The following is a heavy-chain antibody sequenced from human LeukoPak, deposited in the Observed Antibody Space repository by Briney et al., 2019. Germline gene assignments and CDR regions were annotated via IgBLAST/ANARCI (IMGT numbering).Heavy chain of an antibody. CDR2: INPNSGGT. V-gene: IGHV1-2*02. Sequence: ASVKVSCKASGYTFTGYYMHWVRQAPGQGLEWMGWINPNSGGTNYAQKFQGRVTMTRDTSISTAYMELSRLRSDGTAVYYCATPGGNGYDFWSGYTNYYYYYYMDVWGRGATVTVSS. CDR1: GYTFTGYY. CDR3: ATPGGNGYDFWSGYTNYYYYYYMDV. D-gene: IGHD3-3*01. J-gene: IGHJ6*03.